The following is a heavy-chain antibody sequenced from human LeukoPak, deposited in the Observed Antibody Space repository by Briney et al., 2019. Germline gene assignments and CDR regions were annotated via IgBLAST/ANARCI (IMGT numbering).Heavy chain of an antibody. CDR2: IYTSGST. J-gene: IGHJ6*03. D-gene: IGHD1-14*01. CDR3: ARQSSRNDYYYYYYRDV. CDR1: GGSISSDY. V-gene: IGHV4-4*07. Sequence: PSETLSLTCTISGGSISSDYWSWIRQPAGKGLEWIGRIYTSGSTYYNPSLKSRVTISVDTSKNQFSLKLSSVTAADTAVYYCARQSSRNDYYYYYYRDVWGKGTTVTVSS.